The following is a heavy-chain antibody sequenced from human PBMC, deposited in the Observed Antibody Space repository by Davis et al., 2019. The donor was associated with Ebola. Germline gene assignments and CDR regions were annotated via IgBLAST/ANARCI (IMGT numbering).Heavy chain of an antibody. CDR3: ARATFGYNSGWYADY. Sequence: AASVKVSCKASGFTLTNYAIHWVRQAPGQRLEWMRWVHGGNGNTKYSQRFQGRVTITTDTSASTAYLDLSSLRSDDTAVFYCARATFGYNSGWYADYWGQGTLVTVSS. V-gene: IGHV1-3*01. CDR1: GFTLTNYA. J-gene: IGHJ4*02. D-gene: IGHD6-19*01. CDR2: VHGGNGNT.